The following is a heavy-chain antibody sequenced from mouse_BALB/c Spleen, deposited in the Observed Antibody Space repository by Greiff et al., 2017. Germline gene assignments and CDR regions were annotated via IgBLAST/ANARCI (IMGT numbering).Heavy chain of an antibody. Sequence: VQRVESGPGLVAPSQSLSITCTVSGFSLTSYGVHWVRQPPGKGLEWLGVIWAGGSTNYNSDLMSRLSISIDKSKSQVFLKMNSLKTDDTDMYYCDRDRNIYYGYAGCAYWGQGTLVTVSA. CDR3: DRDRNIYYGYAGCAY. CDR2: IWAGGST. CDR1: GFSLTSYG. V-gene: IGHV2-9*02. D-gene: IGHD2-2*01. J-gene: IGHJ3*01.